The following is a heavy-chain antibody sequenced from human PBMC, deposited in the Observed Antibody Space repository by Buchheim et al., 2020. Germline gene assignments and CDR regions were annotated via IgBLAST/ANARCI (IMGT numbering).Heavy chain of an antibody. CDR2: IKQDGSEK. Sequence: EVQLVESGGGLVQPGGSLRLSCAASGFTFSSYWMSWVRQAPGKGLVWVANIKQDGSEKYYVDSVKRLFTISRYNAKNSSYLQMNSLRAEDTAVYYCARGSSSSNYGMDVWGQGTT. J-gene: IGHJ6*02. D-gene: IGHD6-6*01. CDR1: GFTFSSYW. V-gene: IGHV3-7*01. CDR3: ARGSSSSNYGMDV.